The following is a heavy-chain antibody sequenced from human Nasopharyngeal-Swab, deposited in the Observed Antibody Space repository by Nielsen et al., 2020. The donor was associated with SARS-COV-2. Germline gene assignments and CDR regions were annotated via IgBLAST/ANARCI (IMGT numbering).Heavy chain of an antibody. CDR1: GITFNNYA. V-gene: IGHV3-23*01. Sequence: GESLKISCAASGITFNNYAMSWVRQGPGKGLEWVSALSAPGNPYYADSVKGRFTISRDSSQNTLYLQMNSLKTEDTAVYYCARGATIFGVVLGDSYAMDVWGQGTTVTVSS. CDR2: LSAPGNP. D-gene: IGHD3-3*01. CDR3: ARGATIFGVVLGDSYAMDV. J-gene: IGHJ6*02.